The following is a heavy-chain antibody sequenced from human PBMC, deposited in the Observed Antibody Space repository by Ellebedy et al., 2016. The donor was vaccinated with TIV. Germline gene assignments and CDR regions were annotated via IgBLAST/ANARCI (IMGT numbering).Heavy chain of an antibody. Sequence: GESLKISCKASGYSFTSDWITWVRQKPGKGLEWMGRIDPRDSYSNYNPSFQGHVTISVDKSISTAYLQWSSLEASDTARYFCARRAGSSLRNGMDVWGQGTTVTVSS. CDR1: GYSFTSDW. CDR3: ARRAGSSLRNGMDV. V-gene: IGHV5-10-1*01. D-gene: IGHD3-10*01. J-gene: IGHJ6*02. CDR2: IDPRDSYS.